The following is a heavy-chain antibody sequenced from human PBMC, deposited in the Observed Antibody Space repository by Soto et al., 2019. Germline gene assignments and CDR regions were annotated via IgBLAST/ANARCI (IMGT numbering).Heavy chain of an antibody. Sequence: GGSLRLSCAASGFTFSDYYMSWIRQAPGKGLEWVSYISSSSSYTNYADSVKGRFTISRDNAKNSLYLQMNSLRAEDTAVYYCAREWYSGSYYGIDYWGQGTLVTVSS. CDR2: ISSSSSYT. D-gene: IGHD1-26*01. CDR3: AREWYSGSYYGIDY. J-gene: IGHJ4*02. CDR1: GFTFSDYY. V-gene: IGHV3-11*06.